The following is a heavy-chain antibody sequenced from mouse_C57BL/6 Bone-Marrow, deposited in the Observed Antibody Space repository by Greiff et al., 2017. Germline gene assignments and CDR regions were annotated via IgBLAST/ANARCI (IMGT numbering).Heavy chain of an antibody. CDR1: GYTFTSYW. Sequence: QVQLQQPGAELVMPGASVKLSCKASGYTFTSYWMHWVKQRPGQGLEWIGEIAPSDSDTNYNQKFKGKSTLTVDKSSRTAYMQLSSLTSEDSAVYYCARRDDSAWFAYWGQGTLVTVSA. D-gene: IGHD2-4*01. J-gene: IGHJ3*01. V-gene: IGHV1-69*01. CDR3: ARRDDSAWFAY. CDR2: IAPSDSDT.